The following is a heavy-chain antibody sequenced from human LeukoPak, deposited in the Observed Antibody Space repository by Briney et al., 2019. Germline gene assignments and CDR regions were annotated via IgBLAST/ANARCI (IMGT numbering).Heavy chain of an antibody. V-gene: IGHV3-7*01. Sequence: PGGSLRLSCAASGFTFSNYWMSWVRQAPGKGLEWVANIKQDGSGKYYVDSVKGRFTISRDNAKNSLYLQMNSLRAEDTAMYYCARDLPPWNYFDYWGQGSLVTVSS. D-gene: IGHD1-1*01. CDR3: ARDLPPWNYFDY. J-gene: IGHJ4*02. CDR1: GFTFSNYW. CDR2: IKQDGSGK.